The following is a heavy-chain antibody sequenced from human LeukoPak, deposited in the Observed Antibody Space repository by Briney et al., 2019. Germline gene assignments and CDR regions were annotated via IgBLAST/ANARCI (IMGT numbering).Heavy chain of an antibody. Sequence: GRSLRLSCAASGFTFSSYAMHWVRQAPGKGLEWVAVISYDGSNKYYADSVKGRFTISRDNSKNTLYLQMNSLRAEDTAVYYCANKKGSGYYDAFDIWGQGTMVTVSS. CDR2: ISYDGSNK. D-gene: IGHD3-22*01. V-gene: IGHV3-30*04. J-gene: IGHJ3*02. CDR1: GFTFSSYA. CDR3: ANKKGSGYYDAFDI.